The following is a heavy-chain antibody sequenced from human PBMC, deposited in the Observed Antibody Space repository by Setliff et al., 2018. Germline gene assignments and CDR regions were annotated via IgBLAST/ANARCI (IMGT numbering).Heavy chain of an antibody. J-gene: IGHJ4*02. CDR2: FDPEDGET. D-gene: IGHD5-18*01. CDR3: ATFELVTGLGTAMTPFDY. Sequence: ASVKVSCKVSGYTLTELSMHWVRQAPGKGLVWMGGFDPEDGETIYAQKFQGRVTMTEDTSTDTAYMELSSLGSEDTAVYYCATFELVTGLGTAMTPFDYWGQGTLVTVSS. V-gene: IGHV1-24*01. CDR1: GYTLTELS.